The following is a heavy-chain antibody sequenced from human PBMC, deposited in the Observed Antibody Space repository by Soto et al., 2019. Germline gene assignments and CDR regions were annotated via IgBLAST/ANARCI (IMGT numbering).Heavy chain of an antibody. CDR3: ARGIGDRAAFDY. Sequence: QVQLVESGGGVVPPGRSLRLSCAASGFTFSSYGMPWVRQAPGKGLEWVAVIWYDGSNKYYADSVKGRFTISRDNSKNTLYLQMNSLRAEDTAVYYCARGIGDRAAFDYWGQGTLVTVSS. V-gene: IGHV3-33*01. D-gene: IGHD6-13*01. CDR1: GFTFSSYG. J-gene: IGHJ4*02. CDR2: IWYDGSNK.